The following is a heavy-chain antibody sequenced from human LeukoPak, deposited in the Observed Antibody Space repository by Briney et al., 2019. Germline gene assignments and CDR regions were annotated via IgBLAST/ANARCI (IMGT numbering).Heavy chain of an antibody. D-gene: IGHD2-2*01. V-gene: IGHV4-34*01. CDR3: ARGAYQLLVYYFDY. CDR2: INHSGST. Sequence: SETLSLTCAVYGGSFSGYYWSWIPQPPGKGLEWIGEINHSGSTNYNPSLKSRVTISVDTSKNQFSLKLSSVTAADTAVYYCARGAYQLLVYYFDYWGQGTLVTVSS. CDR1: GGSFSGYY. J-gene: IGHJ4*02.